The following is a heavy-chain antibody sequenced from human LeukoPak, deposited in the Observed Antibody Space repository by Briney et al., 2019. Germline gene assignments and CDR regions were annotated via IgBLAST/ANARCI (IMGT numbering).Heavy chain of an antibody. D-gene: IGHD3-22*01. V-gene: IGHV3-53*01. J-gene: IGHJ4*02. Sequence: PGGSLRLSCAASGFTVSSNFMSWVRQPPGKGLEWVSVIYGGDSTYYADSVKGRFTISRDNSKNTLYLQMNSLRGEDTAVYYCARANRAYYYDSGGDYLDYWGQGTLVTVSS. CDR1: GFTVSSNF. CDR2: IYGGDST. CDR3: ARANRAYYYDSGGDYLDY.